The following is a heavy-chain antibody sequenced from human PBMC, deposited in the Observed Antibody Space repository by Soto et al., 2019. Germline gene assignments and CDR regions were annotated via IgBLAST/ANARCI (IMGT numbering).Heavy chain of an antibody. V-gene: IGHV1-18*01. CDR3: ARDRIPAMVRGVTPAL. J-gene: IGHJ2*01. Sequence: QVQLVQSGAEVKKPGASVKVSCKASGYTFTSYGISWVRQAPGQGLEWMGWISAYNGNTNYAQKLQGRVTMTTDTSKSTAYMELRSLRSDDTAVYYCARDRIPAMVRGVTPALWGRGTLVTVSS. CDR1: GYTFTSYG. CDR2: ISAYNGNT. D-gene: IGHD3-10*01.